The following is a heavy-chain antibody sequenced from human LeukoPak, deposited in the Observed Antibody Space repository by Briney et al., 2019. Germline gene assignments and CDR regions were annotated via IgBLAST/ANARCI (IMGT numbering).Heavy chain of an antibody. V-gene: IGHV1-18*01. CDR2: ISAYNGNT. D-gene: IGHD4-17*01. CDR1: GYTFTSYG. J-gene: IGHJ6*02. CDR3: ASLTTVTTKDYYYYGMDV. Sequence: GASVKVSCKASGYTFTSYGIIWVRQAPGQGLEWMGWISAYNGNTNYAQKFQGRVTITADESTSTAYMELSSLRSEDTAVYYCASLTTVTTKDYYYYGMDVWGQGTTVTVSS.